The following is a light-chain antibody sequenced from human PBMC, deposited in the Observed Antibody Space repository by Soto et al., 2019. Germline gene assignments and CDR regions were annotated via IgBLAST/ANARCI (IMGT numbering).Light chain of an antibody. CDR2: EVS. CDR1: SSDIGAYNL. V-gene: IGLV2-14*01. J-gene: IGLJ1*01. CDR3: ASLTTTNFV. Sequence: QSVLTQPASVSGSPGQSVTISCTGTSSDIGAYNLVSWYQHRPDKAPKLMISEVSNRPSGVSDRFSGSKSGNTASLTISGLQSEDEADYYCASLTTTNFVFGTGTKLTVL.